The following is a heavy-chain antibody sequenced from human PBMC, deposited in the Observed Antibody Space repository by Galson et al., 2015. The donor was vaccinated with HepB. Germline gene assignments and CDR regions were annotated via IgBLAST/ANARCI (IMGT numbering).Heavy chain of an antibody. D-gene: IGHD5-12*01. J-gene: IGHJ4*02. CDR1: GGSFSGYY. V-gene: IGHV4-34*01. CDR2: ISHSGST. Sequence: ETLSLTCAVYGGSFSGYYWSWIRQPPGKGLEWIGEISHSGSTNYNPSLKSRVTISVDTSKNQFSLKLSSVTAADTAVYYCARARGLRFGNYWGQGTLVTVSS. CDR3: ARARGLRFGNY.